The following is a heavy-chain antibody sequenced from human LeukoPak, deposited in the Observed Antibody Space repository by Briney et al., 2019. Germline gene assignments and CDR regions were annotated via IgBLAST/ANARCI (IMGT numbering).Heavy chain of an antibody. Sequence: SETLSLTCTVSGGSISSSSYYWGWIRQPPGKGLEWIGSIYYSGSTYYNPSLKSRVTISVDTSKNQFSLKLSSVTAADTAVYYCARMVVEVRGKGTFDYWGQGTLVTVSS. CDR3: ARMVVEVRGKGTFDY. J-gene: IGHJ4*02. CDR1: GGSISSSSYY. V-gene: IGHV4-39*07. CDR2: IYYSGST. D-gene: IGHD3-10*01.